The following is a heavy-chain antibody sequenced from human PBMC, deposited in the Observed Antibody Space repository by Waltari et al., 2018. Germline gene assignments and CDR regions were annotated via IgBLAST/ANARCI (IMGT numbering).Heavy chain of an antibody. Sequence: QVQLVQSGAEVKKPGSSVKVSCKASGGAFGTYAITWVRQAPGHGLEWVGGIIPIYGTPNFAQKFQGRVTFTADESTTTAYMELTSLNSEDTAIYYCARRNLGYAFDIWGQGTLVTVSS. CDR1: GGAFGTYA. V-gene: IGHV1-69*12. D-gene: IGHD1-26*01. CDR3: ARRNLGYAFDI. J-gene: IGHJ3*02. CDR2: IIPIYGTP.